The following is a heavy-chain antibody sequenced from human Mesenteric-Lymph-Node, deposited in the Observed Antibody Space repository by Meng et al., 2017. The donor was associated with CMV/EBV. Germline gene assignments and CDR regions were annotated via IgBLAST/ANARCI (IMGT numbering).Heavy chain of an antibody. CDR1: GYNFATSW. D-gene: IGHD3-10*01. CDR2: IYPGDSTT. CDR3: ARLSGGSSNDYVDY. V-gene: IGHV5-51*01. J-gene: IGHJ4*02. Sequence: GGSLRLSCKGSGYNFATSWIAWVRQMPGKGLESMGIIYPGDSTTSYSPSFQGQVTMSADKSITTAYPQWTSLKASDTAMYYCARLSGGSSNDYVDYWGQGTLVTVSS.